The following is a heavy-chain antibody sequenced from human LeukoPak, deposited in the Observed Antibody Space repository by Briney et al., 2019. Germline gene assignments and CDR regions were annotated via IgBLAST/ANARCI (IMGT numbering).Heavy chain of an antibody. CDR3: ARVIWGYCSSTSCYDVIADAFDI. CDR2: IYTSGST. J-gene: IGHJ3*02. CDR1: GGSISSNY. V-gene: IGHV4-4*07. D-gene: IGHD2-2*01. Sequence: SETLSLTCTVSGGSISSNYWSWIRQPAGKGLEWIGRIYTSGSTNYNPSLKSRVTMSVDTSKNQFSLKLSSVTAADTAVYYCARVIWGYCSSTSCYDVIADAFDIWGQGTMVTVSS.